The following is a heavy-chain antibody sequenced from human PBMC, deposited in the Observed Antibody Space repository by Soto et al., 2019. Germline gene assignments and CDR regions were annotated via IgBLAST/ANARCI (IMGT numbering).Heavy chain of an antibody. CDR1: GYSFTSYR. V-gene: IGHV5-10-1*01. J-gene: IGHJ6*02. CDR2: FALYDSYT. CDR3: AMHAKGITIFEVVYRSYYYYGMDV. D-gene: IGHD3-3*01. Sequence: ESLKTSCKGFGYSFTSYRIGRVRQIPGKGPGGVWTFALYDSYTNYSLSFQRDVTISPDKYISTAYLQWSSLKASDTAMYYSAMHAKGITIFEVVYRSYYYYGMDVWGQGTTVTVSS.